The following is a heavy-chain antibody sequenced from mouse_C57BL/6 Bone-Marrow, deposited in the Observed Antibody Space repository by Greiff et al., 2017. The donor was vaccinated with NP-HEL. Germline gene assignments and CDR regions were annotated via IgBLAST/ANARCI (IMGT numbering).Heavy chain of an antibody. J-gene: IGHJ4*01. CDR1: GFSLSTSGMG. V-gene: IGHV8-12*01. Sequence: QVTLKVSGPGILQSSQTLSLTCSFSGFSLSTSGMGVSWIRQPSGKGLELLAPLFLDDDKRYYPSLKSRLTISKDTSRNQVFLKITSVDTADTATYYCARGGNYGYGRGAMDYWGQGTSVTVSS. D-gene: IGHD2-2*01. CDR2: LFLDDDK. CDR3: ARGGNYGYGRGAMDY.